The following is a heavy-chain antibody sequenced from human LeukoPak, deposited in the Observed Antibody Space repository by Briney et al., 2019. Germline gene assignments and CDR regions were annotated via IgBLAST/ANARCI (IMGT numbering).Heavy chain of an antibody. V-gene: IGHV3-7*04. Sequence: GGSLRLSCVASGFIFSSHWMSWVRQAPGKGLEWVANIKQDGSEKNYVDSVKGRFIISRDNAKNSMYLQMNSLRGDDTAVYYCARDVEDYGDYYFDYWGQGTLVTVSS. CDR3: ARDVEDYGDYYFDY. J-gene: IGHJ4*02. CDR1: GFIFSSHW. CDR2: IKQDGSEK. D-gene: IGHD4-17*01.